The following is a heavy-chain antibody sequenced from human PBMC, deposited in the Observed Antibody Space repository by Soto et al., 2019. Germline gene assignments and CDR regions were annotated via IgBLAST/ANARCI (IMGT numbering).Heavy chain of an antibody. J-gene: IGHJ3*02. CDR2: INPSGGST. D-gene: IGHD1-1*01. CDR1: GYPFISYY. CDR3: APKGTPRPIHAFDI. Sequence: XSVKVAFKASGYPFISYYMDWVRQAPGQGLEWMGIINPSGGSTSYAQKFQGRVTMTRDTSTSTVYMELSSLRSEDTAVYYCAPKGTPRPIHAFDICGQGTMVTVSS. V-gene: IGHV1-46*01.